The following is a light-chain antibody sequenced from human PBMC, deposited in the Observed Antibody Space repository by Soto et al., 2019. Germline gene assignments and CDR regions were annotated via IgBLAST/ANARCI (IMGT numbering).Light chain of an antibody. J-gene: IGKJ5*01. CDR3: QQYNNWPIN. Sequence: EIVLTQSPVTLSLSPGEIATLSCSASQSVSSSYLAWYQQKPGQAPRLLIYGASSRATGIPDRFSGSGSGTDFTLTISRLEPEDFAVYYCQQYNNWPINFGQGTRLEIK. V-gene: IGKV3-20*01. CDR2: GAS. CDR1: QSVSSSY.